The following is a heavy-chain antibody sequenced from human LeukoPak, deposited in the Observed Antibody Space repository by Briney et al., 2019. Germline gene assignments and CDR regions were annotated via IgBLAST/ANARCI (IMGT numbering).Heavy chain of an antibody. V-gene: IGHV3-15*01. Sequence: RAGGSLRLSCAASGFTFSNAWMSWVRQAPGKGLEWVGRIKSKTDGGTTDYAAPVKGRFTISRDDSKNTLYLQMNSLKTEDTAVYYCTTGGRYSYGLRFDYWGQGTLVTVSS. D-gene: IGHD5-18*01. CDR3: TTGGRYSYGLRFDY. CDR2: IKSKTDGGTT. CDR1: GFTFSNAW. J-gene: IGHJ4*02.